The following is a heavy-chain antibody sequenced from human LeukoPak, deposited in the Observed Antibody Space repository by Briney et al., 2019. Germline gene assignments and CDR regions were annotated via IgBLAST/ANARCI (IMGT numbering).Heavy chain of an antibody. D-gene: IGHD6-6*01. V-gene: IGHV1-2*02. Sequence: ASVKVSCKASGYTFTCYYMHWVRQAPGQGLEWMGWINPNSGGTNYAQKFQGRVTMTRDTSISIAYMELSRLRSDDTAVYYCATSARPWWYFDYWGQGTLVTVSS. CDR2: INPNSGGT. CDR3: ATSARPWWYFDY. J-gene: IGHJ4*02. CDR1: GYTFTCYY.